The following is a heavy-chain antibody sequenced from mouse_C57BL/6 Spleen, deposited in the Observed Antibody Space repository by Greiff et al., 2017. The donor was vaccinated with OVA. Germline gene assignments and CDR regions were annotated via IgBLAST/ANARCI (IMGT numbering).Heavy chain of an antibody. CDR2: IRLKSDNYAT. Sequence: EVQLMESGGGLVQPGGSMKLSCVASGFTFSNYWMNWVRQSPEEGLEWVAQIRLKSDNYATHYAESVKGRFTISRDDSKSSVNLQMNNLRAEDTGNYYCTGGYFYAMDYWGQGTSVTVSS. CDR3: TGGYFYAMDY. V-gene: IGHV6-3*01. D-gene: IGHD2-3*01. J-gene: IGHJ4*01. CDR1: GFTFSNYW.